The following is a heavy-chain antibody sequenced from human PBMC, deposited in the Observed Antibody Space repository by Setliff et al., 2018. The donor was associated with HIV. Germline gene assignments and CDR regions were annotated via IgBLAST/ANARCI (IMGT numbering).Heavy chain of an antibody. D-gene: IGHD2-2*01. CDR1: GCTFSTYW. CDR2: IKQDGSEK. Sequence: PGGSLRLSCAASGCTFSTYWMSWVRQAPGKGLEWVANIKQDGSEKNYMDSVKGRFTISRDNGNNAVFLQMNSLRPEDTAVYYCARSVRGSFDYWGWGTLVTVSS. J-gene: IGHJ4*02. V-gene: IGHV3-7*02. CDR3: ARSVRGSFDY.